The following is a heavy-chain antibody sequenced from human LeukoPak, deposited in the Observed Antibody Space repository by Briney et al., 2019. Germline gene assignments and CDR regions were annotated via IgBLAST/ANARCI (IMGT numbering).Heavy chain of an antibody. Sequence: GASVKVSCKASGYTFTDYYMLWVRQAPAQGLEWMGWINPNSGGTNYAQKFQGRVTMTRDTSISTAYMELSRLRSDDTAVYYCARDGVVVPAEGMDGWGQGTKVTVSS. V-gene: IGHV1-2*02. D-gene: IGHD2-2*01. CDR2: INPNSGGT. J-gene: IGHJ6*02. CDR1: GYTFTDYY. CDR3: ARDGVVVPAEGMDG.